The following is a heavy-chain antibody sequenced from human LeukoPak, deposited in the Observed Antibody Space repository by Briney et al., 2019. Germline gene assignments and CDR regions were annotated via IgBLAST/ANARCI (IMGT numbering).Heavy chain of an antibody. V-gene: IGHV4-39*01. CDR3: AKILDTAMADYFDY. D-gene: IGHD5-18*01. CDR2: IYYSGST. CDR1: GGSISSSSYY. Sequence: SETLSLTCTVSGGSISSSSYYWGWIRQPPGKGLEWIGSIYYSGSTYYNPSLKSRVTISVDTSKNQFSLKLSSVTAADTAVYYCAKILDTAMADYFDYWGQGTLVTVSS. J-gene: IGHJ4*02.